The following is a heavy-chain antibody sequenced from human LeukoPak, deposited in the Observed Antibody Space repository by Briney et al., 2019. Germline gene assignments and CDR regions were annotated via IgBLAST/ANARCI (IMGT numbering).Heavy chain of an antibody. CDR1: GYTFTSYG. Sequence: ASVKVSCKASGYTFTSYGISWVRQAPGQGLEWMGWISAYNGNTNYAQKLQGKVTMTTDTSTSTAYMELRSLRSDDTAVYYCARGRRWELPSPFDYWGQGTLVTVSS. V-gene: IGHV1-18*01. CDR3: ARGRRWELPSPFDY. J-gene: IGHJ4*02. CDR2: ISAYNGNT. D-gene: IGHD1-26*01.